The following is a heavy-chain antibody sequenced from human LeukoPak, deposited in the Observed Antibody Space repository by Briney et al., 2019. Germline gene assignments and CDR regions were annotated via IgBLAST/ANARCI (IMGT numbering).Heavy chain of an antibody. Sequence: GGSLRLSCAASGFTFSSYAMSWVRQAPGKGLEWVSAISGSGGSTYYADSVKGRFTISRDNSKNTLYLQMNSLRAEDAAVYYCAKQVVPAAMPSWFDPWGQGTLVTVSS. CDR3: AKQVVPAAMPSWFDP. V-gene: IGHV3-23*01. D-gene: IGHD2-2*01. J-gene: IGHJ5*02. CDR1: GFTFSSYA. CDR2: ISGSGGST.